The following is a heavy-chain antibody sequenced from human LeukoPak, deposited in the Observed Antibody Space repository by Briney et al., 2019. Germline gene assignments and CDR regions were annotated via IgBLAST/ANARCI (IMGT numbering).Heavy chain of an antibody. D-gene: IGHD4-11*01. CDR2: VNEDGRQI. CDR1: GFTFRSFY. Sequence: GGSLRLSCAAPGFTFRSFYMSWVRPAPGKGLEWVAKVNEDGRQIYYADSVKGRFTISRDNAKNSVHLQMNNLRVEDTAVYHCTRGSNGDFWGQGTLVTVSS. V-gene: IGHV3-7*01. CDR3: TRGSNGDF. J-gene: IGHJ4*02.